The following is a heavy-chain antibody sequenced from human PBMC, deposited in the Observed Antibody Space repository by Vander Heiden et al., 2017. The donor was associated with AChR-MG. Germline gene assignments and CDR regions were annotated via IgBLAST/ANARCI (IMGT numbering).Heavy chain of an antibody. J-gene: IGHJ4*02. CDR3: ARVLLWFGELDY. Sequence: QVQLQQWGAGLLKPSETLSLTCAVYGGSFSGYYWSWIRQPPGKGLEWIGEINHSGSTNYNPSLKSRVTISVDTSKNQFSLKLSSVTAADTAVYYCARVLLWFGELDYWGQGTLVTVSS. D-gene: IGHD3-10*01. CDR1: GGSFSGYY. CDR2: INHSGST. V-gene: IGHV4-34*01.